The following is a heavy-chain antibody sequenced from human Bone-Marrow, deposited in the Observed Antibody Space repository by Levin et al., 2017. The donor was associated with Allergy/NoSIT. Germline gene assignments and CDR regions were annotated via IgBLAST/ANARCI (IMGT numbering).Heavy chain of an antibody. Sequence: PGGSLRLSCAASGFTVSSNYMSWVRQAPGKGLEWVSVIYSGGSTYYADSVKGRFTISRDNSKNTLYLQMNSLRVEDTAVYYCARYSSNWEVFDYWGQGTLVTVSS. CDR1: GFTVSSNY. CDR3: ARYSSNWEVFDY. D-gene: IGHD6-13*01. J-gene: IGHJ4*02. V-gene: IGHV3-66*01. CDR2: IYSGGST.